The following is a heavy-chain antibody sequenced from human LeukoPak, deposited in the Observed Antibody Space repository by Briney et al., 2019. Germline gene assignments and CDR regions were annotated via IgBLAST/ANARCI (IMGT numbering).Heavy chain of an antibody. Sequence: SETLSLTCTVSGGSISSYYWSWIRQPPGKGLEWIGYIYYSGSTNYNPSLKSRVTISVDTSKNQFSLKLSSVTAADTAVYYCARSPEYYNILTGYYPNWFDPWGQGTLVTVSS. V-gene: IGHV4-59*01. J-gene: IGHJ5*02. CDR1: GGSISSYY. CDR2: IYYSGST. CDR3: ARSPEYYNILTGYYPNWFDP. D-gene: IGHD3-9*01.